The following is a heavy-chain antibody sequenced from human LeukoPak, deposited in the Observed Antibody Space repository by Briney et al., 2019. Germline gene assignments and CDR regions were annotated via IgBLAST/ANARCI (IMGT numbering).Heavy chain of an antibody. CDR1: GFTFSSYS. Sequence: PGGSLRLSCVASGFTFSSYSMNWVRQAPGKGLEWVSYISSSGTTKYYADSVKGRFTISRDNVKNSLYLQMNSLRDEDTAVYYCARDPSYYDSSGYSHYYYGMDVWGQGTTVTVSS. V-gene: IGHV3-48*02. D-gene: IGHD3-22*01. J-gene: IGHJ6*02. CDR2: ISSSGTTK. CDR3: ARDPSYYDSSGYSHYYYGMDV.